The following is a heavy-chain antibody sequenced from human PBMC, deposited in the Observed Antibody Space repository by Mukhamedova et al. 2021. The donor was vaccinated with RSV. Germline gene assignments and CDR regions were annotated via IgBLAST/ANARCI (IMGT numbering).Heavy chain of an antibody. CDR2: INSDGSST. CDR3: ARGEIVVGVAATTLGAFDI. D-gene: IGHD2-15*01. J-gene: IGHJ3*02. V-gene: IGHV3-74*01. Sequence: MGWVRQAPGKGLVWVSRINSDGSSTSYADSVKGRFTISRDNAKNTLYLQMNSLRAEDTAVYYCARGEIVVGVAATTLGAFDIWGQG.